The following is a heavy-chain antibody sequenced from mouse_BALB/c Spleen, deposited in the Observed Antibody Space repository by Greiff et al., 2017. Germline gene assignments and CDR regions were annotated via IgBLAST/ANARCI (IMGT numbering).Heavy chain of an antibody. CDR1: GYTFTDYA. D-gene: IGHD2-3*01. V-gene: IGHV1S137*01. J-gene: IGHJ3*01. Sequence: VQLQQSGAELVRPGVSVKISCKGSGYTFTDYAMHWVKQSHAKSLEWIGVISTYYGDASYNQKFKGKATMTVDKSSSTAYMELARLTSEDSAIYYCARQSYDGYAWFAYWGQGTLVTVSA. CDR2: ISTYYGDA. CDR3: ARQSYDGYAWFAY.